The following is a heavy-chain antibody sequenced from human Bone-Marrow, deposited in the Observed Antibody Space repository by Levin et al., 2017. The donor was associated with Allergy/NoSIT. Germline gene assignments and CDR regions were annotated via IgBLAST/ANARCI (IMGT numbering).Heavy chain of an antibody. J-gene: IGHJ4*02. D-gene: IGHD3-10*01. CDR1: GFTFSSYW. V-gene: IGHV3-74*01. Sequence: PGGSLRLSCAASGFTFSSYWMHWVRQAPGKGLVWVSRINSDGSSTSYADSVKGRFTISRDNAKNTLYLQMNSLRAEDTAVYYCARDQGYYYGSGSYYSPHGGFDYWGQGTLVTVSS. CDR3: ARDQGYYYGSGSYYSPHGGFDY. CDR2: INSDGSST.